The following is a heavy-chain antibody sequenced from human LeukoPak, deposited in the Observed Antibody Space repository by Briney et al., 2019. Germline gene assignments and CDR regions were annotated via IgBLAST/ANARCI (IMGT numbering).Heavy chain of an antibody. D-gene: IGHD4-17*01. J-gene: IGHJ5*02. CDR2: IYSDGSGT. V-gene: IGHV3-23*03. Sequence: PGGSLGLSXAASGFNFGGFAMTWVRQAPGRGLDWVSGIYSDGSGTFYSDSVKGRFTISRDNSRNILYLQMNNLRAEDTAIYYCAKDLNYGDGRWEFHTWGQGTLVTVSS. CDR3: AKDLNYGDGRWEFHT. CDR1: GFNFGGFA.